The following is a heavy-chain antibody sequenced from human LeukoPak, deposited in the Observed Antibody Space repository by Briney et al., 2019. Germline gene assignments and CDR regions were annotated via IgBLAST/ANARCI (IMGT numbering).Heavy chain of an antibody. D-gene: IGHD2-15*01. CDR2: IYYSGTT. J-gene: IGHJ6*03. V-gene: IGHV4-39*01. Sequence: WIGTIYYSGTTYYNPSRKSRVTISVDTSKNEFSLKLSSVTAADTAVYYCARHVVEVVAAMDVWGKGTTVTVSS. CDR3: ARHVVEVVAAMDV.